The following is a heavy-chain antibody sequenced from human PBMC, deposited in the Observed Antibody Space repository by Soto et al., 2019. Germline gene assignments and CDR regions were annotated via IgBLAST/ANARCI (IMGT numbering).Heavy chain of an antibody. Sequence: QVQLVESGGGVVQPGRSLRLSCAASGFTFSSYGMHWVRQAPGKGLEWVAVIWYDGSNKYYAASVKGRFTISRDHSENTLYLQMISLRVEDTAVYYCARDCAGYSSGWYQKGGFDYWGQGTLVTVSS. V-gene: IGHV3-33*01. CDR3: ARDCAGYSSGWYQKGGFDY. CDR2: IWYDGSNK. D-gene: IGHD6-19*01. J-gene: IGHJ4*02. CDR1: GFTFSSYG.